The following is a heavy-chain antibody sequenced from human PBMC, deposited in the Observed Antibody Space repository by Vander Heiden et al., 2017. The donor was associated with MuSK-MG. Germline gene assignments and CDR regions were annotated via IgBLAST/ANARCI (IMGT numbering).Heavy chain of an antibody. Sequence: EVQLLESGGGLVQPGGSLRLSCAASGFTFSRYAMSWVRQAPGKGLEWVSSMSFSGGSTYYSDSVKGRFTVSRDNSKNMLYLQMNSLRAEDTALDDCAKDGGGSTPSEYWGQGTLGTVSS. CDR2: MSFSGGST. CDR1: GFTFSRYA. J-gene: IGHJ4*02. V-gene: IGHV3-23*01. D-gene: IGHD3-16*01. CDR3: AKDGGGSTPSEY.